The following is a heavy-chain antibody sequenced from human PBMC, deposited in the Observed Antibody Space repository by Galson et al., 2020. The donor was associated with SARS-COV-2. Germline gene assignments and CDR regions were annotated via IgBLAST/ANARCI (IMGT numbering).Heavy chain of an antibody. V-gene: IGHV1-2*02. D-gene: IGHD1-26*01. Sequence: RQDPGQGLEWVGSNNPNSGRTNYAQKFQGRVTMTRDTSISTAYMELRRLRSDDTAVYYCASSRGSYPRFDYWGQGSLVTVSS. J-gene: IGHJ4*02. CDR3: ASSRGSYPRFDY. CDR2: NNPNSGRT.